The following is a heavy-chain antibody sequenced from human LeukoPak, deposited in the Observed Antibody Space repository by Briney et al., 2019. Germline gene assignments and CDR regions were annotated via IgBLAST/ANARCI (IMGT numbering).Heavy chain of an antibody. J-gene: IGHJ4*02. D-gene: IGHD5-18*01. CDR1: GGSISSSSYY. CDR2: IYYSGST. V-gene: IGHV4-39*01. CDR3: ARLPSYSYGPSALG. Sequence: PPGTLSLTCTVSGGSISSSSYYRGWIRQPPGKGLEWIGSIYYSGSTYYNPSLESRVTISVDTSKNQFSLKLSSVTAADTAVYYCARLPSYSYGPSALGWGQGTLVTVSS.